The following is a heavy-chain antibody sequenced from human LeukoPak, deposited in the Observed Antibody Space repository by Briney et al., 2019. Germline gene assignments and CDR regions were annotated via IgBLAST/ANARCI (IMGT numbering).Heavy chain of an antibody. D-gene: IGHD1-26*01. Sequence: GGSLRLSCAASGFTFSSYGMNWVRQAPGKGLEWISFISNTGKTIYYAESVKGRLTISRDNAQNSLFLQLNSLRAEDTAVYYCASGLYSHSGGWFDSWGPGTLVTVSS. CDR2: ISNTGKTI. CDR1: GFTFSSYG. V-gene: IGHV3-48*01. CDR3: ASGLYSHSGGWFDS. J-gene: IGHJ5*01.